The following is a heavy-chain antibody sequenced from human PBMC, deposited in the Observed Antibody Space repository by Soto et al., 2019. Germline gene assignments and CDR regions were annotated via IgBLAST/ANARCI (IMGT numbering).Heavy chain of an antibody. D-gene: IGHD3-3*01. V-gene: IGHV4-59*01. CDR1: GGSISSYY. CDR2: IYYSGST. CDR3: ARKLEWLSHFDY. Sequence: SETLSLTCTVSGGSISSYYWSWIRQPPGKGLEWIGYIYYSGSTNYNPSLKSRVTISVDTSKNQFSLKLSSVTAADTAVYYCARKLEWLSHFDYWGQGTLVTVSS. J-gene: IGHJ4*02.